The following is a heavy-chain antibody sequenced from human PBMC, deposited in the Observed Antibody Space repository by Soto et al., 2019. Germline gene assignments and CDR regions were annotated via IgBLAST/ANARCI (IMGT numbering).Heavy chain of an antibody. Sequence: VKVSCKASGYTFTGYYIHWVREAPGQGLEWMGWINPQTGGTSYAQKFQGRVTLSRDTSINTAYLELTRVRFDDAAVYFCARERYQVISDGMDVWGQATTVTVSS. V-gene: IGHV1-2*02. CDR1: GYTFTGYY. CDR2: INPQTGGT. D-gene: IGHD2-2*01. J-gene: IGHJ6*02. CDR3: ARERYQVISDGMDV.